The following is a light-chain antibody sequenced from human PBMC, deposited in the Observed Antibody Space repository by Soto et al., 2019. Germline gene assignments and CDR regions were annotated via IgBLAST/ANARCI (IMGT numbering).Light chain of an antibody. V-gene: IGKV1-8*01. J-gene: IGKJ1*01. Sequence: AIRVTQSPSSISASTGDRVTITCRASQEISPFLAWYQQRPGKAPNLLLYASSTLKSGVPSRFSGIGSGTDFTLTISNLQSEDSATYFCQQYYQYPRTFGQGTKVEIK. CDR2: ASS. CDR1: QEISPF. CDR3: QQYYQYPRT.